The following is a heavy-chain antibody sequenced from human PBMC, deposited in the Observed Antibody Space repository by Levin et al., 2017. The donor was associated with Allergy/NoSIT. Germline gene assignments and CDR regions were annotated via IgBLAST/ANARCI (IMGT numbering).Heavy chain of an antibody. J-gene: IGHJ4*02. CDR2: ITPMFGTA. D-gene: IGHD1-14*01. CDR3: ARDRKRTKMTTAQGYFDY. V-gene: IGHV1-69*13. Sequence: SVKVSCKASGGTLSSYSISWVRQAPGQGLEWMGGITPMFGTANYAQKFQGRVTITADESTSTAYMELSSLRSEDTAVYYCARDRKRTKMTTAQGYFDYWGQGTLVTVSS. CDR1: GGTLSSYS.